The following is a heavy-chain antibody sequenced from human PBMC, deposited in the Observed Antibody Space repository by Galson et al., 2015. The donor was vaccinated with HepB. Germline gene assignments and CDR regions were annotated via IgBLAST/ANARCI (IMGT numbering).Heavy chain of an antibody. CDR3: ARLGAALRGSGRLYDGPGMDV. D-gene: IGHD3-10*01. CDR1: GYSFTSYW. Sequence: QSGAEVKKPGESLKISCKGSGYSFTSYWIGWVRRMPGKGLEWMGIIYPGDSDTKYSPSLQGQVTISADKSVSTAYLQWSSLKASDTAMYYCARLGAALRGSGRLYDGPGMDVWGQGTTVTVSS. CDR2: IYPGDSDT. V-gene: IGHV5-51*03. J-gene: IGHJ6*02.